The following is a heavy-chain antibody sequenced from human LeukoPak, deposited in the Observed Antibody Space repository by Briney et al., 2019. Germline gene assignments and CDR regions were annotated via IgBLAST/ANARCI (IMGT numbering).Heavy chain of an antibody. V-gene: IGHV3-13*01. CDR2: IDNSGGT. J-gene: IGHJ3*02. D-gene: IGHD6-19*01. CDR1: GFTFSSYD. CDR3: ARSSDCGMYAFYI. Sequence: PGGTLRLSCAASGFTFSSYDMHWIRQATGKGLEWISAIDNSGGTYYHASVKSRFTISREKSKNYLSLQMNSLRAGDTAVYYCARSSDCGMYAFYIWGQGLMVAVSS.